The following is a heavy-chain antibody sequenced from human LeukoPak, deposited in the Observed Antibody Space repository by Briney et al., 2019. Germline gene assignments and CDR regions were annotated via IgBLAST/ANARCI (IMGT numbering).Heavy chain of an antibody. V-gene: IGHV3-7*01. CDR3: ATYSTRNAREFQS. CDR2: IKTDASEK. CDR1: GLTFSNCW. D-gene: IGHD4-11*01. Sequence: PGGSLRLSCETSGLTFSNCWMTWVRQPPGKGREWVPKIKTDASEKYYADSVKGRFTISRDNAKNSLYLQMNSLRAEDTAVYYCATYSTRNAREFQSWGQGTLVTVSS. J-gene: IGHJ1*01.